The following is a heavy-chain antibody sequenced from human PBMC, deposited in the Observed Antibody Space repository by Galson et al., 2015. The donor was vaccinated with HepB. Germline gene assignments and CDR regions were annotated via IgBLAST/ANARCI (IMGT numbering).Heavy chain of an antibody. CDR1: GFTFSSYS. Sequence: SLRLSCAASGFTFSSYSMNWVRQAPGKGLEWVSYISSSSSTIYYADSVKGRFTISRDNAKNSLYLQMNSLRDEDTAVYYCARVAVAGLGGAFEIWGQGTMVTVSS. V-gene: IGHV3-48*02. J-gene: IGHJ3*02. CDR2: ISSSSSTI. D-gene: IGHD6-19*01. CDR3: ARVAVAGLGGAFEI.